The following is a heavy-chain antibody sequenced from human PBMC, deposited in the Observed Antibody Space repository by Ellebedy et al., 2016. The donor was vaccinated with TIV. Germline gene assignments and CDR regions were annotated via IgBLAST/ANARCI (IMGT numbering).Heavy chain of an antibody. V-gene: IGHV4-59*01. D-gene: IGHD3-22*01. Sequence: SETLSLXXAVPGGSISGYYWSWIRQPPGKGLEWIGSIYYSGTANYNPSLKSRVTFSVDTSRNQFSLKLSSVTAADTAVYYCARDTMTVWGEGWYYGMDVWGQGTTVTVSS. CDR3: ARDTMTVWGEGWYYGMDV. J-gene: IGHJ6*02. CDR2: IYYSGTA. CDR1: GGSISGYY.